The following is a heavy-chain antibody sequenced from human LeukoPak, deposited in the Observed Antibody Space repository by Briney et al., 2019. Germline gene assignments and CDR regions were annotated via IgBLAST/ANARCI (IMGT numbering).Heavy chain of an antibody. V-gene: IGHV3-48*04. J-gene: IGHJ4*02. CDR3: ARSGWELTY. CDR1: GFTFRSYS. CDR2: ISSSASTI. Sequence: GGSLRLSCAASGFTFRSYSMNWIRQAPGKGLEWVSYISSSASTIFYADSVKGRFTISRDNAKNSLYLQMNSLRAEDTAVYYCARSGWELTYWGQGTLVTVSS. D-gene: IGHD3-10*01.